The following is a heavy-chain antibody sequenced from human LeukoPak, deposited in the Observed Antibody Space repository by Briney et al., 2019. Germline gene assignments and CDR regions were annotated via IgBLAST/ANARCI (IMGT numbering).Heavy chain of an antibody. CDR1: GGSISSSSYY. Sequence: SETLSLTCTVSGGSISSSSYYWGWIRQPPGKGLEWIGSIYYSGSTYYNPSLKSRVTISVDTSKNQFSLKLSAVTAADTAVYYCARVGVLRYFDWSSVGAFDIWGQGTMVTVSS. CDR3: ARVGVLRYFDWSSVGAFDI. D-gene: IGHD3-9*01. CDR2: IYYSGST. J-gene: IGHJ3*02. V-gene: IGHV4-39*07.